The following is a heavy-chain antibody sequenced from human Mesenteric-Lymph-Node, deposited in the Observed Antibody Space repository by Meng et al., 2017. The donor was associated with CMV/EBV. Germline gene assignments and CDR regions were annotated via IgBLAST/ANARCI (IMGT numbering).Heavy chain of an antibody. CDR3: AKFGSGGYYYGMDG. CDR2: ISWNSGSI. Sequence: SLKISCAASGFNFNDYAMHWVRQVPGKGLEWVSGISWNSGSIYYVDSVKGRFTISRDNAKNSLYLQMNSLRPEDTALYYCAKFGSGGYYYGMDGWGQGTTVTVSS. CDR1: GFNFNDYA. V-gene: IGHV3-9*01. D-gene: IGHD3-10*01. J-gene: IGHJ6*02.